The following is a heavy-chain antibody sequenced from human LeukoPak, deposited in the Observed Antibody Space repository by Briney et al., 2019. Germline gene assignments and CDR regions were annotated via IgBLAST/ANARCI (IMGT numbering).Heavy chain of an antibody. CDR3: ARAQYYDFWSGYYTGGAFDI. Sequence: PSQTLSLTCTVSGGSISSGDYYWSWIRQPPGKGLEWIGYIYYSGSTYYSPSLKSRVTISVDTSKNQFSLKLSSVTAADTAVYYCARAQYYDFWSGYYTGGAFDIWGQGTMVTVSS. V-gene: IGHV4-30-4*01. D-gene: IGHD3-3*01. J-gene: IGHJ3*02. CDR1: GGSISSGDYY. CDR2: IYYSGST.